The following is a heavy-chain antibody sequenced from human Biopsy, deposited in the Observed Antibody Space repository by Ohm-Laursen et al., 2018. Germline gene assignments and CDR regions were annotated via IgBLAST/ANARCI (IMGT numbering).Heavy chain of an antibody. CDR3: AREGTSVTFFGKISDYYFDF. Sequence: VASVKVSCKASGYSFTSYYMHWVRQAPGQGLEWLGGISVKTGNTNYTQKLQGRVTMTTDTSTNTAYMELRSLRSDDTALYYCAREGTSVTFFGKISDYYFDFWGPGAVVTVSS. CDR2: ISVKTGNT. V-gene: IGHV1-18*04. J-gene: IGHJ4*02. D-gene: IGHD3-3*01. CDR1: GYSFTSYY.